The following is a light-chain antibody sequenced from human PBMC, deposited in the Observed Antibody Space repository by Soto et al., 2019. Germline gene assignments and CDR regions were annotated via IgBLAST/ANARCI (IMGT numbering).Light chain of an antibody. J-gene: IGKJ4*01. CDR3: QQAKTFPLT. Sequence: DIQMTQSPSSVSASVGDRVIITCRASQDITNWLAWYQQKPGKAPKVLIYAVSSLESGVPSRFSGSGSGTAYTITISSLQPEDFATYHCQQAKTFPLTFGGGTKVENK. CDR2: AVS. CDR1: QDITNW. V-gene: IGKV1D-12*01.